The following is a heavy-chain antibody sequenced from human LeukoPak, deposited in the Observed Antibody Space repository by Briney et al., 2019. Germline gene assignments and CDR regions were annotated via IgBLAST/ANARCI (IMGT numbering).Heavy chain of an antibody. V-gene: IGHV3-30*04. CDR3: AKDLRSGSYSLDY. D-gene: IGHD1-26*01. CDR1: GFTFSSYA. CDR2: ISCDGPNK. Sequence: TGGSLRLSCAASGFTFSSYAMHWVRQAPGKGLEWVAAISCDGPNKYYVDSVKGRFTISRDNSKNTLYLQMNSLRAEDTAVYYCAKDLRSGSYSLDYWGQGTLVTVSS. J-gene: IGHJ4*02.